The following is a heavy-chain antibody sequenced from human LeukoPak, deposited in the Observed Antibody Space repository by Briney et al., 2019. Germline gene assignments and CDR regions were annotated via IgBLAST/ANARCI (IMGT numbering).Heavy chain of an antibody. CDR1: GGSISSSSYY. J-gene: IGHJ4*02. CDR3: ARDNSVEVSTMIIFDY. Sequence: PSETLSLTCTVSGGSISSSSYYRGWIRQPPGKGLEWIGSIYYSGSPYYNPPLKSRVTISVDTSKNQFSLKLSYVTAADTAVYYCARDNSVEVSTMIIFDYWGQGTLVTVSS. CDR2: IYYSGSP. D-gene: IGHD3-16*01. V-gene: IGHV4-39*07.